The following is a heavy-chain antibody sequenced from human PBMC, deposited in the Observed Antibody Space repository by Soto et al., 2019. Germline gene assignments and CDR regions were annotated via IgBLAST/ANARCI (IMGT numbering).Heavy chain of an antibody. CDR2: ISRSSNII. V-gene: IGHV3-23*01. D-gene: IGHD4-17*01. Sequence: EVQLLESGGDLVQPGGSLRLSCAASGFDFSNYAVTWVRQAQGKGLEWVSSISRSSNIIYYADSVKGRFVISRDNSKNTLDLQMNSLRAEDTAVDYCAKDPNGDYIGAVDEWGQGTVVTVSS. CDR3: AKDPNGDYIGAVDE. CDR1: GFDFSNYA. J-gene: IGHJ1*01.